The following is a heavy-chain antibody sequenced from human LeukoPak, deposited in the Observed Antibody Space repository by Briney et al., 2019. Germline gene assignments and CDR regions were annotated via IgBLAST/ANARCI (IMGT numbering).Heavy chain of an antibody. CDR2: ISAYNGNT. Sequence: ASVKVSCKASGYTFTSYGISWVRQAPGQGLEWMGWISAYNGNTNYAQKLQGRVTMTTDTSTSTAYMELRSLRSDDTAVYYCARVPSTQRLLGGYSVDAFDIWGQGTMVTVSS. D-gene: IGHD6-25*01. V-gene: IGHV1-18*01. CDR3: ARVPSTQRLLGGYSVDAFDI. CDR1: GYTFTSYG. J-gene: IGHJ3*02.